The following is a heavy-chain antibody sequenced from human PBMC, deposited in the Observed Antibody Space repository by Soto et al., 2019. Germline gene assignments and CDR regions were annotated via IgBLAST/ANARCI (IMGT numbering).Heavy chain of an antibody. J-gene: IGHJ4*02. CDR3: AREDILGARSFDY. CDR2: ISSLSSPR. Sequence: GGSLRLSCAASGFTFSCYSMNWVRQAPGKGLEWVSYISSLSSPRYYAESVEGRFIISRDNAKNSLYLQMNSLRDEDTAAYFCAREDILGARSFDYWGQGALVTVAS. D-gene: IGHD1-26*01. CDR1: GFTFSCYS. V-gene: IGHV3-48*02.